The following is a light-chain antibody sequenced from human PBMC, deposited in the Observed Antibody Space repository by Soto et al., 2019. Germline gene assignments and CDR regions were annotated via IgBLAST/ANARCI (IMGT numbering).Light chain of an antibody. J-gene: IGKJ4*01. CDR3: QQYNSWPLT. CDR2: GAS. V-gene: IGKV3D-15*01. CDR1: QSIRSN. Sequence: EIVMTQSPATLSVSPGERVTLSCRASQSIRSNLAWYQQQPGQTPRLLIYGASTRATDIPARFSGSGSGTEFTLTVSSLQSEDFAVYYCQQYNSWPLTFSGGTKVDIK.